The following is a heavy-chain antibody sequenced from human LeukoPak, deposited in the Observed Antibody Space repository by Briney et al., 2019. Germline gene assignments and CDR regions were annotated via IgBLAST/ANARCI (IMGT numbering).Heavy chain of an antibody. CDR3: ARHPRFTSPYYDFWSGYFHFDY. J-gene: IGHJ4*02. CDR2: YYTGTT. V-gene: IGHV4-59*08. Sequence: SETLSLTCAVYGGSFSGYYWSWIRQPPGKGLEWIGIYYTGTTKHNPSLKSRVTISVDTSKNQFSLKLSSVTAADTAVYYCARHPRFTSPYYDFWSGYFHFDYWGQGTLATVSS. CDR1: GGSFSGYY. D-gene: IGHD3-3*01.